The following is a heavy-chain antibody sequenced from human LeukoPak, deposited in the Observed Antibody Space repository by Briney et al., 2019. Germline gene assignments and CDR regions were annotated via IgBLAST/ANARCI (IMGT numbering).Heavy chain of an antibody. CDR2: INYSGMP. V-gene: IGHV4-34*01. CDR3: ALRLAISSLATATTWFDP. J-gene: IGHJ5*02. D-gene: IGHD2-2*01. CDR1: GESFDGFY. Sequence: PSETLSLTCAVYGESFDGFYWNWVRQPPGKGLEWIWGINYSGMPNYNQDLMIRVAISEDSSKRQFSLDLTSVIAADTAVYYCALRLAISSLATATTWFDPWGQGTLVSVSS.